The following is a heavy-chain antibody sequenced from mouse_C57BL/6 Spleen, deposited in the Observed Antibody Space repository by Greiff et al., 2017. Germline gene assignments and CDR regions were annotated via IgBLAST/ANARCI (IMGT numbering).Heavy chain of an antibody. CDR1: GYAFTNYL. CDR3: ARRYYGSRGYFDV. J-gene: IGHJ1*03. Sequence: VQLQQPGAELVRPGTSVKVSCKASGYAFTNYLIEWVKQRPGQGLEWIGVINPGSGGTNYNEKFKGKATLTADKSSSTAYMQLSSLTSEDSAVYFCARRYYGSRGYFDVWGTGTTVTVSS. D-gene: IGHD1-1*01. V-gene: IGHV1-54*01. CDR2: INPGSGGT.